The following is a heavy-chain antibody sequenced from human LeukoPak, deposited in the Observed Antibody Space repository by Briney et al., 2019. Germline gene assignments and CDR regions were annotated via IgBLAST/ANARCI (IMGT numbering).Heavy chain of an antibody. J-gene: IGHJ4*02. CDR2: ISSSGSIA. Sequence: GGSLRLSCAASGFTFSSYEMNWVRQAPGKGLEWVSYISSSGSIAYYADSVKGRFTISRDNAKNSLYLQMNSLRAEDTAVYYCVREGGLNYGTRWGQGTLVTVSS. CDR1: GFTFSSYE. D-gene: IGHD5-18*01. CDR3: VREGGLNYGTR. V-gene: IGHV3-48*03.